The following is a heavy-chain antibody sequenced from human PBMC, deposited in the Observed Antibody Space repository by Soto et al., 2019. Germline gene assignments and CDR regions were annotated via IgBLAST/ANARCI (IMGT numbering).Heavy chain of an antibody. CDR3: ADYYDSSGYFILGH. CDR1: GFTFSSYG. CDR2: ISYDGSNK. Sequence: GGSLRLSCAASGFTFSSYGMHWVRQAPGKGLEWVAVISYDGSNKYYADSVKGRFTISRDNSKNTLYLQMNSLRAEDTAVYYCADYYDSSGYFILGHWDQGTLVTVSS. J-gene: IGHJ5*02. V-gene: IGHV3-30*03. D-gene: IGHD3-22*01.